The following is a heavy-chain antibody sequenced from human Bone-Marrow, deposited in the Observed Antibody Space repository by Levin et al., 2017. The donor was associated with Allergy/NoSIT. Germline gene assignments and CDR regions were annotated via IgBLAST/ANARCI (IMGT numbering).Heavy chain of an antibody. D-gene: IGHD3-10*01. CDR2: ISNKVHGGTT. Sequence: SCAASGFSFGDYAISWFRQAPGKGLEWVGFISNKVHGGTTEYAASVKGRFSISRDDSRNIAFLQMDSLKIEDTAVYYCTRDSHGFFPGADTFDYWGPGTLVTVSS. CDR1: GFSFGDYA. CDR3: TRDSHGFFPGADTFDY. J-gene: IGHJ4*02. V-gene: IGHV3-49*03.